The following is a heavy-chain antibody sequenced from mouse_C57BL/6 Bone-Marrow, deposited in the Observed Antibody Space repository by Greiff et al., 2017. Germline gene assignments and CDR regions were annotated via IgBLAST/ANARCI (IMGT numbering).Heavy chain of an antibody. CDR3: ARGVITTVVATDYAMDY. D-gene: IGHD1-1*01. CDR2: IHPNSGST. J-gene: IGHJ4*01. Sequence: QVQLQQSGAELVKPGASVKLSCKASGYTFTSYWMHWVKQRPGQGLEWIGMIHPNSGSTNYNEKFKSKATLTVDKSSSTAYMQLSSLTSEDSAVYYCARGVITTVVATDYAMDYWGQGTSVTVSS. CDR1: GYTFTSYW. V-gene: IGHV1-64*01.